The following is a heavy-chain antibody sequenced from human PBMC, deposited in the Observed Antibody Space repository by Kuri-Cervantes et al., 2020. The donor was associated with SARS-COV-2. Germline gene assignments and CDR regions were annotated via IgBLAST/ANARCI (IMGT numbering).Heavy chain of an antibody. CDR3: AKDGEANDFWSGYYRATSYYFDY. CDR2: INPDGSYT. Sequence: GESLKISCAASGYTFSGHWIHWVRQAPGKGLVWVSRINPDGSYTNNPDSEKGRFTFSRDNSKNTLYLQMNSLRAEDTAVYYCAKDGEANDFWSGYYRATSYYFDYWGQGTLVTVSS. J-gene: IGHJ4*02. V-gene: IGHV3-74*01. CDR1: GYTFSGHW. D-gene: IGHD3-3*01.